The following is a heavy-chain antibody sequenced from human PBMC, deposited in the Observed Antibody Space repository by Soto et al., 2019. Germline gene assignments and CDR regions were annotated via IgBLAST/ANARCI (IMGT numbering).Heavy chain of an antibody. CDR3: ARAGEYSSSTIAFDI. D-gene: IGHD6-6*01. CDR1: GGSISSGGYS. Sequence: SVTLSLTCAVSGGSISSGGYSWSWIRQPPGKGLEWIGYIYHSGSTYYNPSLNSRVTIAVDRSKNQFSLKLSSVTAADTAVYYWARAGEYSSSTIAFDIWGQGTMVTVS. J-gene: IGHJ3*02. CDR2: IYHSGST. V-gene: IGHV4-30-2*01.